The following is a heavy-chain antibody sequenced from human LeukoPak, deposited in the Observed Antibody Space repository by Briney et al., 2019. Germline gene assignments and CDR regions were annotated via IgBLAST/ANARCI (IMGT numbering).Heavy chain of an antibody. J-gene: IGHJ6*03. D-gene: IGHD3-3*01. CDR2: IYTRGST. CDR1: GGSISSYY. Sequence: SETPSLTCTVSGGSISSYYWSWIRQPAGKGLEWIGRIYTRGSTNYNPTLKSRVTMSVDTSKNQFSLKLTSVNAADTAVYYCARDDTIFGVVTKDYYYYMDVWGKGTTVTVSS. CDR3: ARDDTIFGVVTKDYYYYMDV. V-gene: IGHV4-4*07.